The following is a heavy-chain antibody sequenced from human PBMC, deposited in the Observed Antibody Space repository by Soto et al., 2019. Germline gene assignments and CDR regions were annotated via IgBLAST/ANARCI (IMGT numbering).Heavy chain of an antibody. CDR3: ARVISGSYPKPYNWFDP. D-gene: IGHD1-26*01. V-gene: IGHV1-18*01. CDR2: ISAYNGNT. J-gene: IGHJ5*02. Sequence: ASVKVSCKASVGTFSSYAISWVRQAPGQGLEWMGWISAYNGNTNYAQKLQGRVTMTTDTSTSTAYMELRSLRSDDTAVYYCARVISGSYPKPYNWFDPWGQGTLVTVSS. CDR1: VGTFSSYA.